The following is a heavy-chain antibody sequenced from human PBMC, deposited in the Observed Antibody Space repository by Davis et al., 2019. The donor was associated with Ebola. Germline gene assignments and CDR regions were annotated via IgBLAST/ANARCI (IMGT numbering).Heavy chain of an antibody. CDR2: ISYDGSNK. CDR3: AKDKGFGELSSGYFDY. J-gene: IGHJ4*02. V-gene: IGHV3-30*18. CDR1: GFTVNDYY. Sequence: GESLKISCAASGFTVNDYYMNWVRQAPGKGLEWVTIISYDGSNKYYADSVKGRFTISRDNSKNTLYLQMNSLRAEDTAVYYCAKDKGFGELSSGYFDYWGQGTLVTVSS. D-gene: IGHD3-10*01.